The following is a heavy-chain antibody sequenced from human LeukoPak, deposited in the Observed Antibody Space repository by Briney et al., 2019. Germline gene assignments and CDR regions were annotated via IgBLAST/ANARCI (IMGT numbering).Heavy chain of an antibody. J-gene: IGHJ4*02. CDR1: GGSFSGYY. V-gene: IGHV4-59*08. CDR2: IYYRGTS. Sequence: MSSETLSLTCAVYGGSFSGYYWSWIRQPPGKGLEWIGYIYYRGTSNYNPSLKSRVTISVDTSKNQFSLKLSSVTAADTAMYYCARHPPWGTYGDYLDYWGQGTLVTVSS. D-gene: IGHD4-17*01. CDR3: ARHPPWGTYGDYLDY.